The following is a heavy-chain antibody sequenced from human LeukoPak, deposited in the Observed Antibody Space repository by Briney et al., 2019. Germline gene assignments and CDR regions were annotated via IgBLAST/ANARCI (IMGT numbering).Heavy chain of an antibody. CDR3: ARSFRVAYFGRLSY. Sequence: SVKVSCKASGGIFSNYAISWVRQAPGQGLVWMGGIIPVYDRPHYAQKFQDRITITADKSTTTAHMELSSLRSEDTAVYYCARSFRVAYFGRLSYWGQGTLVTVSS. J-gene: IGHJ4*02. D-gene: IGHD2/OR15-2a*01. V-gene: IGHV1-69*06. CDR1: GGIFSNYA. CDR2: IIPVYDRP.